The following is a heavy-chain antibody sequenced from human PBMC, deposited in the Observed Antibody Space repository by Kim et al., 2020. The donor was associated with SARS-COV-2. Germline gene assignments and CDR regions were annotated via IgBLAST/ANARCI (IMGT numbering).Heavy chain of an antibody. J-gene: IGHJ1*01. CDR3: AKTTTRGSSQVYFQH. CDR2: IYSGGSST. Sequence: GGSLRLSCAASGFTFSSYAMSWVRQAPGKGLEWVSVIYSGGSSTYYADSVKGRFTISRDNSKNTLYLQMNSLRAEDTAVYYCAKTTTRGSSQVYFQHWGQGTLVTVSS. CDR1: GFTFSSYA. D-gene: IGHD6-6*01. V-gene: IGHV3-23*03.